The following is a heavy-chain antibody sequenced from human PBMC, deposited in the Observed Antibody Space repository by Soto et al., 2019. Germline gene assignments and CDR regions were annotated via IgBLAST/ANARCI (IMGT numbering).Heavy chain of an antibody. D-gene: IGHD6-25*01. J-gene: IGHJ4*02. Sequence: VQLVESGGGLVKPGGSLRLSCTVSGLSFTNAWMTWVRQAPGKGLEWVARIKSHTDGGTTDYAAPLQGRFTISRDDSRNTLFLQMNSLKTEDTAVYFCATAPGYWASAPLDYWGQGTLLTVSS. CDR2: IKSHTDGGTT. CDR3: ATAPGYWASAPLDY. V-gene: IGHV3-15*07. CDR1: GLSFTNAW.